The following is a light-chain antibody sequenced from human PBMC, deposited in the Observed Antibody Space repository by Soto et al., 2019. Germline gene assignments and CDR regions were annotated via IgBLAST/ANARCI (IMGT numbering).Light chain of an antibody. V-gene: IGLV2-14*01. Sequence: QSALTQPASVSGSPGQSITISCTGTSSDVGGYNYVSWYQQHPGKAPKLMIYAVSNRPSGGSNRFSGSKSGNTASLTISGLQAEDEADYDCSSYTSSSLVVFGGGTKLTLL. J-gene: IGLJ2*01. CDR1: SSDVGGYNY. CDR3: SSYTSSSLVV. CDR2: AVS.